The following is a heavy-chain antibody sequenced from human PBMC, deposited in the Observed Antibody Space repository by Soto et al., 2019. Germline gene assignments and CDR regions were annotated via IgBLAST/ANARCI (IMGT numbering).Heavy chain of an antibody. Sequence: SQTLSHTCAISGDSVSSNSAAWNWIRQSPSRGLEWLGRTYYRSKWYNDYAVSVKSRITINPDTSKNQFSLQLNSVTPEDTAVYYCARDPGYCSSTSCYFGQLDPWGQGTLVTVSS. CDR1: GDSVSSNSAA. J-gene: IGHJ5*02. CDR2: TYYRSKWYN. CDR3: ARDPGYCSSTSCYFGQLDP. V-gene: IGHV6-1*01. D-gene: IGHD2-2*01.